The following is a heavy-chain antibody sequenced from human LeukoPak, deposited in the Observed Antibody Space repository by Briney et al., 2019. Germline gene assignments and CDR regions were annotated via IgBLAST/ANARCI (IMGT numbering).Heavy chain of an antibody. Sequence: SETLSLTSAVYGGSFSGYYWSWIRPPPGKGLEWIGEINHSGSTNYNPTLKSRVTITLDTCKNQFSLKLSSVNAADTAVYYCARGVRGYCSGGTCYFSFGTRPNWFDGWGPGTLVTVSS. J-gene: IGHJ5*02. D-gene: IGHD2-15*01. CDR3: ARGVRGYCSGGTCYFSFGTRPNWFDG. V-gene: IGHV4-34*01. CDR1: GGSFSGYY. CDR2: INHSGST.